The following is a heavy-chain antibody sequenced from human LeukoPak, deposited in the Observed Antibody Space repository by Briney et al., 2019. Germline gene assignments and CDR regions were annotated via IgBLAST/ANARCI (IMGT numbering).Heavy chain of an antibody. CDR1: GYTFTSYD. J-gene: IGHJ5*02. CDR3: ARGITFGDHFPP. D-gene: IGHD3-16*01. Sequence: ASVKVSCKAPGYTFTSYDINWVRQATGQGLEWMGWMNPNSGNTGYAQKFQGRVTMTRNTSISTAYMELSSLRSGDTAVYYCARGITFGDHFPPWGQGTLVTVSS. V-gene: IGHV1-8*01. CDR2: MNPNSGNT.